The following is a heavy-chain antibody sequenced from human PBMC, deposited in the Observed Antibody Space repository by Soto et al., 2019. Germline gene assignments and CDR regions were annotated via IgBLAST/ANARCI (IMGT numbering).Heavy chain of an antibody. Sequence: PGGSLRLSCAASGFTFRVYAMSWVRQSPGKGLEWVTSSDRRTGNTHYSDSVRGRFTLSRDYSRNILFLQMDSLRADDTALYYCTTWLTAHFDYWGRGTQVTVSS. CDR2: SDRRTGNT. CDR3: TTWLTAHFDY. V-gene: IGHV3-23*01. J-gene: IGHJ4*02. CDR1: GFTFRVYA. D-gene: IGHD2-21*02.